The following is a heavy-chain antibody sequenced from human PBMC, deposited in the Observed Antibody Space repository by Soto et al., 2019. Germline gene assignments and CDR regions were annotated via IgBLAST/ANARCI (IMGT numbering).Heavy chain of an antibody. D-gene: IGHD3-22*01. CDR3: ARIRAYDSSGSSYNAFDI. Sequence: SGPTLVNPTQTLTLTCTFSGFSLSTRGMCVSWIRQPPGKALEWLARIDWDDDKYYNTSLKTRLTISKDTSKNQVVLTMTNMDPVDTATYYCARIRAYDSSGSSYNAFDIWGQGTMVTVSS. J-gene: IGHJ3*02. CDR1: GFSLSTRGMC. CDR2: IDWDDDK. V-gene: IGHV2-70*11.